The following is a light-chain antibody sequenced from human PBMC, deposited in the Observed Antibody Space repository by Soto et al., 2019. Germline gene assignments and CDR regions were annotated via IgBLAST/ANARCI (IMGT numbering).Light chain of an antibody. CDR2: WAS. V-gene: IGKV4-1*01. CDR1: QSVLYSSIDRNY. Sequence: DIVMTQSPDSLAVSLGERATINCESSQSVLYSSIDRNYLAWYQQKPGQPPKLLIYWASTRESGVPDRFSGSGSGTDFTLTISSLQAEDVAVYYCQQYYSTPRTFGQGTKVDIK. J-gene: IGKJ1*01. CDR3: QQYYSTPRT.